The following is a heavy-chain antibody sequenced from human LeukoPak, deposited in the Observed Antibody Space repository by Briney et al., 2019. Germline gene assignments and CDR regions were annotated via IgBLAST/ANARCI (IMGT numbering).Heavy chain of an antibody. CDR1: EFTFSNYA. CDR3: AKDPIPASSGWNYYFDY. Sequence: GSLRLSCAASEFTFSNYALNWVRQAPGKGLEWISGISGSGGSKYYADSVKGRFTISRANSKNKLYLQMNSLRAEDTAVYYCAKDPIPASSGWNYYFDYWGQGTLVTVSS. J-gene: IGHJ4*02. V-gene: IGHV3-23*01. CDR2: ISGSGGSK. D-gene: IGHD6-19*01.